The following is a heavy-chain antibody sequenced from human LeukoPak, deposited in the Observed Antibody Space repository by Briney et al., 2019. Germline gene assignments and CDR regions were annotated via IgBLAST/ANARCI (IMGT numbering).Heavy chain of an antibody. D-gene: IGHD2-2*01. Sequence: SVKVSCTASGGTFSSYAISWVRQAPGQGLEWMGGIIPIFGTANYAQKFQGRVTITTDESTSTAYMELSSLRSEDTAVYYCARDCSSTSCPLDWGQGTLVTVSS. J-gene: IGHJ4*02. CDR1: GGTFSSYA. V-gene: IGHV1-69*05. CDR3: ARDCSSTSCPLD. CDR2: IIPIFGTA.